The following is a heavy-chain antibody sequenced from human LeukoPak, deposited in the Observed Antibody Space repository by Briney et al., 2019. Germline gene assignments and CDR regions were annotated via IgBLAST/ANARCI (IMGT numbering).Heavy chain of an antibody. Sequence: GGFLRLSCTASEFTFSSYAMSWVRQAPGKGLEWVSAISGSGGSTYYADSVKGRFTISRDNSKNTLYLQMNSLRAEDTAVYYCAKGRNSGSSLRFDYWGQGTLVTVSS. D-gene: IGHD3-10*01. V-gene: IGHV3-23*01. J-gene: IGHJ4*02. CDR2: ISGSGGST. CDR3: AKGRNSGSSLRFDY. CDR1: EFTFSSYA.